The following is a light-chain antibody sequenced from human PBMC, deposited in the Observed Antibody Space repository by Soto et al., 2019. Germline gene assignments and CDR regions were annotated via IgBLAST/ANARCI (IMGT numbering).Light chain of an antibody. CDR2: WAS. Sequence: DIVMTQSPDSLAVSLGERAPINCRSSQSVLYSSSNKNYLAWYQQKPGQPPKLLIYWASTRESGVHDRFSGSGSGTDFNLTVSSLQAEDVAVYYCQQYCSSPWTFGQGTKVEIK. V-gene: IGKV4-1*01. CDR1: QSVLYSSSNKNY. J-gene: IGKJ1*01. CDR3: QQYCSSPWT.